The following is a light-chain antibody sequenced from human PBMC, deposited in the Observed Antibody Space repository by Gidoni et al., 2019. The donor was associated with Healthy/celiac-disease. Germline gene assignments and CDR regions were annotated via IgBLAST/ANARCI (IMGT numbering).Light chain of an antibody. V-gene: IGKV2-28*01. J-gene: IGKJ2*01. CDR2: LGS. CDR3: MQALQTPRT. CDR1: QRLLHSNGYKY. Sequence: IVMTHSPLSLPVTPGEPASISCRSSQRLLHSNGYKYLDWYLQKPGQSPQLLIYLGSNRASGVPDRFSGSGSGTDFTLKISRVEAEDVGVYYCMQALQTPRTFGQXTKLEIK.